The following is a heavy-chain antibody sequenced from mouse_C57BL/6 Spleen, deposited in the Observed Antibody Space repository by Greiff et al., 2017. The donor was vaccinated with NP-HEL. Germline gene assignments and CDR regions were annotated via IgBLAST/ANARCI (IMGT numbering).Heavy chain of an antibody. CDR1: GYTFTSYW. V-gene: IGHV1-55*01. Sequence: VQLQQPGAELVKPGASVKMSCKASGYTFTSYWITWVKQRPGQGLEWIGDIYPGSGSTNYNEKFKSKATLTVDTSSSTAYMQLSSLTSEDSAVYYCASDYYGSSYEWYFDVWGTGTTVTVSS. CDR3: ASDYYGSSYEWYFDV. CDR2: IYPGSGST. D-gene: IGHD1-1*01. J-gene: IGHJ1*03.